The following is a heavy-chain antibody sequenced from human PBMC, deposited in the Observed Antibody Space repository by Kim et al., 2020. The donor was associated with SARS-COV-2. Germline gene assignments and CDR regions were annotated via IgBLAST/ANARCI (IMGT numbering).Heavy chain of an antibody. CDR2: IYYSGST. CDR1: GGSISSYY. Sequence: SETLSLTCTVSGGSISSYYWSWIRQPPGKGLEWIGYIYYSGSTNYNPSLKSRVTISVDTSKNQFSLKLSSVTAADTAVYYCARAPRIGEWASYYYGMDVWGQGTTVTVSS. CDR3: ARAPRIGEWASYYYGMDV. J-gene: IGHJ6*02. V-gene: IGHV4-59*13. D-gene: IGHD3-10*01.